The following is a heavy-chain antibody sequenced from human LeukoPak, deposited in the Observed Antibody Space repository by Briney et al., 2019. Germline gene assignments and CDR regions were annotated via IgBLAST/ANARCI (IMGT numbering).Heavy chain of an antibody. V-gene: IGHV3-21*01. D-gene: IGHD3-10*01. CDR3: ATSWGFGDNY. CDR1: GFPFSIYM. J-gene: IGHJ4*02. CDR2: ISGSSRYF. Sequence: GGSLRLSCVASGFPFSIYMMTWVRQAPGKGLEWVSSISGSSRYFSYANSLKGRFTISRDNAKNSLYLQMDSLGVEDTAFYYCATSWGFGDNYWGQGTLVTVSP.